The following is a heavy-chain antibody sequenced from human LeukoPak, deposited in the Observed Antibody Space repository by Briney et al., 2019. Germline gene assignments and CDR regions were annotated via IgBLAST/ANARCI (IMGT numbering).Heavy chain of an antibody. CDR1: GFTFSSYA. CDR3: AKDPWPGSYYNVKPNYFDY. CDR2: ISYDGSNK. J-gene: IGHJ4*02. Sequence: SGGSLRLSCAASGFTFSSYAMHWVRQAPGKGLEWVAVISYDGSNKYYADSVKGRFTISRDNSKNTLYLQMNSLRAEDTAVYYCAKDPWPGSYYNVKPNYFDYWGQGTLVTVSS. D-gene: IGHD3-10*01. V-gene: IGHV3-30*04.